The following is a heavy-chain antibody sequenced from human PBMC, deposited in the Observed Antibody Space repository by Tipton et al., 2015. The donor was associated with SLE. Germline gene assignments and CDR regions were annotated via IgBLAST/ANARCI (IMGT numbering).Heavy chain of an antibody. CDR1: GDFISSSHW. Sequence: TLSLTCAVSGDFISSSHWWSWVRQPPGKGLEWIGEIYHSGSTNYNPSLESRVTISVDKSKNQFSLKLSSVTAADTAVYYCASAYYYDQNWFDPWGQGTLVTVSS. CDR3: ASAYYYDQNWFDP. V-gene: IGHV4-4*02. J-gene: IGHJ5*02. CDR2: IYHSGST. D-gene: IGHD3-22*01.